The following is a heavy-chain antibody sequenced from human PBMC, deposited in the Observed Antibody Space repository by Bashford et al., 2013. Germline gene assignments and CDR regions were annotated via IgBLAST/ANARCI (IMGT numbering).Heavy chain of an antibody. Sequence: GGSLRLSCAASGFSFSTYWMTWVRQAPGKGLGWVANINQDGSKKYYMDSVKGRFTISRDNSKNTLYLQMNSLRAEDTAVYYCAKGRVVVTAVDFDYWGQGTLVTVSS. D-gene: IGHD2-21*02. J-gene: IGHJ4*02. CDR3: AKGRVVVTAVDFDY. CDR2: INQDGSKK. CDR1: GFSFSTYW. V-gene: IGHV3-7*03.